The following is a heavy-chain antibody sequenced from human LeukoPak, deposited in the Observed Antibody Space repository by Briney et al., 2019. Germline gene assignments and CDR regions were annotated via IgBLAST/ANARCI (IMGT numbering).Heavy chain of an antibody. Sequence: ASVKVSCKASGYTFTSYGISWVRQAPGQGLEWMGWISAYNGNTNYAQKLQGRVTMTTDTSTSTAYMELRSLRSDDTAVYYCARGGRLRGYSGYDLLDYWGQGTLVTVSS. V-gene: IGHV1-18*01. CDR3: ARGGRLRGYSGYDLLDY. J-gene: IGHJ4*02. CDR1: GYTFTSYG. D-gene: IGHD5-12*01. CDR2: ISAYNGNT.